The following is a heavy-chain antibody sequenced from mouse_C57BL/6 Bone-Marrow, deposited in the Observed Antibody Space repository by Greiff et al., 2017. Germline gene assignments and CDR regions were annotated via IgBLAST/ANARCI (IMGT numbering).Heavy chain of an antibody. CDR2: ITPNNGGT. Sequence: EVQLQQSGPELVKPGASVKISCKASGYTFTDYYLNWVKQSHGKSLEWIGDITPNNGGTSYNQKFKGKATLTVDKSSSTAYMELRSLTSDDSAVYYCANYYGRSYWYFDVWGTGTTVTVSS. CDR3: ANYYGRSYWYFDV. V-gene: IGHV1-26*01. J-gene: IGHJ1*03. CDR1: GYTFTDYY. D-gene: IGHD1-1*01.